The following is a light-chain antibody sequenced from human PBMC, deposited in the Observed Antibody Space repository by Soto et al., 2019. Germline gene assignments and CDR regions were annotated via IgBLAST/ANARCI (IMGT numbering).Light chain of an antibody. J-gene: IGKJ1*01. Sequence: EIVITQSPATVSVSPGERATLSCRASQSVSSNLAWYQQKPGQSPRLLIYGASTRATGIPARFSGSGSGTEFTLTISSWQSEDFAVYYCQQYNNWPPWTFGQGTKVDI. CDR3: QQYNNWPPWT. CDR1: QSVSSN. V-gene: IGKV3-15*01. CDR2: GAS.